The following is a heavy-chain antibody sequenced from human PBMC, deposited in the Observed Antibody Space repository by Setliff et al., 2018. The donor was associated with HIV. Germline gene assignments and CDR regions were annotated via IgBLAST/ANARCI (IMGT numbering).Heavy chain of an antibody. CDR1: GYSISSGYY. Sequence: KASETLSLTCAVSGYSISSGYYWGWIRQPPGKGLEWIGSIYHSGSTYYNPSLKSRVTISVDTSKNQFSLKLSSVTAADTAVYYCARLVRHDSSGYYLYYFDYWGQGTLVTVSS. D-gene: IGHD3-22*01. V-gene: IGHV4-38-2*01. CDR2: IYHSGST. J-gene: IGHJ4*02. CDR3: ARLVRHDSSGYYLYYFDY.